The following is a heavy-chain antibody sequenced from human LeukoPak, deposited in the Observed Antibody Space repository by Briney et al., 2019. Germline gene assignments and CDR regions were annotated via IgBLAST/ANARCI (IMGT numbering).Heavy chain of an antibody. Sequence: GGSLRLSCAGSGFTFWSYWMHWLRQAPGKGLEWVANIKQDGSEKYYVDSVKGRFTISRDNANDSVYLQMNSLRAEDTAVYYCARRYFDWFLGAGGSLDIWGQGTMVTVCS. CDR1: GFTFWSYW. CDR3: ARRYFDWFLGAGGSLDI. CDR2: IKQDGSEK. J-gene: IGHJ3*02. V-gene: IGHV3-7*01. D-gene: IGHD3-9*01.